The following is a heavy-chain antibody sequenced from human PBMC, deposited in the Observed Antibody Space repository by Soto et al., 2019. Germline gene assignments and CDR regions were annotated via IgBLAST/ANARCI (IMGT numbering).Heavy chain of an antibody. Sequence: QVQLVQSGAEVKKPGASVKVSCKASGYTFTSYGISWVRQAPGQGLEWMGWISANNGNTNYAQKFQGRVTMTTYTSTSTAYMEMRSLRSDDTAVYYCAVLRFLEWLPQDAFDIWGQGTMVTVSS. CDR2: ISANNGNT. V-gene: IGHV1-18*01. D-gene: IGHD3-3*01. CDR1: GYTFTSYG. J-gene: IGHJ3*02. CDR3: AVLRFLEWLPQDAFDI.